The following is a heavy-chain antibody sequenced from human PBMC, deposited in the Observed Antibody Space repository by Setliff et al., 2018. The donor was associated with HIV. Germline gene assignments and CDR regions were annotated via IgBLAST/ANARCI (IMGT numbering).Heavy chain of an antibody. D-gene: IGHD1-26*01. J-gene: IGHJ4*02. CDR3: ARDDNLGGIDY. V-gene: IGHV3-48*03. Sequence: GGSLRLSCAASGFTFSSYEMNWVRQAPVKGLEWVSYIGNSGSPIYYADSVKGRFTISRDNAKNSLYLQMNGLRAEDTAVYYCARDDNLGGIDYWGQGTLVTVSS. CDR2: IGNSGSPI. CDR1: GFTFSSYE.